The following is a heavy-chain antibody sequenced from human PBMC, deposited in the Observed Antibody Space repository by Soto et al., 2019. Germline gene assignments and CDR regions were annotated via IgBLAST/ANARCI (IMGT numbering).Heavy chain of an antibody. D-gene: IGHD2-2*01. CDR3: ARGYCSSTIFYDYYHYYMDF. CDR2: IWYDGSNK. J-gene: IGHJ6*03. Sequence: GGSLRLSCAASGFTFSSYGMHWVRQAPGKGLEWVAVIWYDGSNKYYADSVKGRFTISRDNSKNTLYLQMNSLRAEDTAVYYCARGYCSSTIFYDYYHYYMDFWGTGTMVTVSS. CDR1: GFTFSSYG. V-gene: IGHV3-33*01.